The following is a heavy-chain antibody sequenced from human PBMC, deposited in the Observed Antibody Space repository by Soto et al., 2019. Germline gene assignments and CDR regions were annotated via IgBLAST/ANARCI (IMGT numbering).Heavy chain of an antibody. CDR1: GFSLSDYY. J-gene: IGHJ4*02. CDR3: ARVRGDSSGSYYFDY. Sequence: GGSLTLSCAASGFSLSDYYVSWIRQAPGEGLEWVSYISSSGTTTHYADSVKGRFTISKDNAKNSLYLQMNGLRAEDTAVYFCARVRGDSSGSYYFDYWGQGTLVTVSS. CDR2: ISSSGTTT. V-gene: IGHV3-11*01. D-gene: IGHD3-22*01.